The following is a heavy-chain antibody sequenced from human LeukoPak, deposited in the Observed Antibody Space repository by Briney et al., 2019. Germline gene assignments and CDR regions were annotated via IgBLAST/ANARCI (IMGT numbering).Heavy chain of an antibody. V-gene: IGHV4-30-4*08. CDR3: ARAVNYDFWSGYYP. CDR1: GGSIGSGDYY. CDR2: IYYSGST. Sequence: SETLSLTCTVSGGSIGSGDYYWSWIRQPPGKGLEWIGYIYYSGSTYYNPSLKSRVTISVDTSKNQFSLKLSSVTAADTAVYYCARAVNYDFWSGYYPWGQGTLVTVSS. J-gene: IGHJ4*02. D-gene: IGHD3-3*01.